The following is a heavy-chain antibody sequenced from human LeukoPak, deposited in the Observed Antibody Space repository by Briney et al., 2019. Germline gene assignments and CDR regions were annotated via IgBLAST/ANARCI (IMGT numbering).Heavy chain of an antibody. D-gene: IGHD3-22*01. CDR1: GFTFDDYA. V-gene: IGHV3-9*01. Sequence: GGSLRLSCAASGFTFDDYAMHWVRQAPGKGLEWVSGISWNSGSIGYADSVKGRFTISRDNAKNSLYLQMNSLRAEDTALYYCAKDLYGSGYYGLDYWGQGTLVTVSS. CDR2: ISWNSGSI. CDR3: AKDLYGSGYYGLDY. J-gene: IGHJ4*02.